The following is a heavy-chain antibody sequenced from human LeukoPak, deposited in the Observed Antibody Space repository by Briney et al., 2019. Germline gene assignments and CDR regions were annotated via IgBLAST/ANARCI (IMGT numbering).Heavy chain of an antibody. J-gene: IGHJ6*03. V-gene: IGHV4-39*07. D-gene: IGHD4-17*01. CDR3: ARRAAVTHGPYYYYYMDV. CDR2: IYYSGST. CDR1: GGSISSSSYY. Sequence: KPSETLSLTCTVSGGSISSSSYYWGWIRQPPGKGLEWIGSIYYSGSTYYNPSLKRRVTISVDTSKNQFSLKLSSVTAADTAVYYCARRAAVTHGPYYYYYMDVWGKGTTVTVSS.